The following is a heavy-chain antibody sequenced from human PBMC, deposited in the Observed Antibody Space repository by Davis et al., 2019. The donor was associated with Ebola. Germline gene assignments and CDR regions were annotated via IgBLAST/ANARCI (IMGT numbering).Heavy chain of an antibody. CDR1: RGTFGSYA. V-gene: IGHV1-69*13. J-gene: IGHJ4*02. D-gene: IGHD5-12*01. Sequence: SVKVSCKASRGTFGSYAISWVRQAPGQGLEWMGGVIPMFGTSKYAQKFQDKVTITADESTNTAYMELSSLRSDDTAVYYCARGRPWLWVATPVRFDSWGLGTLVIVSS. CDR2: VIPMFGTS. CDR3: ARGRPWLWVATPVRFDS.